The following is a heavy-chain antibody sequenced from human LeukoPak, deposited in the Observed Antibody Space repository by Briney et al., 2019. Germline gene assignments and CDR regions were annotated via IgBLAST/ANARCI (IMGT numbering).Heavy chain of an antibody. Sequence: GSSVKVFCKASGGTFSTFSRYAINWVRQAPGQGLEWMGGIIPIFGTANYAQKFQGRVTITADISTSTAYMELSSLRSEDTAVYYCARGDYVNYYYYYMDVWGKGTTVTISS. D-gene: IGHD4/OR15-4a*01. V-gene: IGHV1-69*06. J-gene: IGHJ6*03. CDR1: GGTFSTFSRYA. CDR3: ARGDYVNYYYYYMDV. CDR2: IIPIFGTA.